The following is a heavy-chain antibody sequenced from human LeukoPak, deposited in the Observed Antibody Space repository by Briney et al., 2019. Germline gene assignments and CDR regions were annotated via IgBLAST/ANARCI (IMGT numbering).Heavy chain of an antibody. CDR1: GFTFDDYA. CDR3: AREKPFYDSSGYYYPIAFDY. Sequence: PGGSLRLSCAASGFTFDDYAMYWVRQAPGKGLEWVSLISWDGGSTYYADSVKGRFTIARDNAKNSLYLQMNSLRAEDTALYYCAREKPFYDSSGYYYPIAFDYWGQGTLVTVSS. V-gene: IGHV3-43D*03. J-gene: IGHJ4*02. D-gene: IGHD3-22*01. CDR2: ISWDGGST.